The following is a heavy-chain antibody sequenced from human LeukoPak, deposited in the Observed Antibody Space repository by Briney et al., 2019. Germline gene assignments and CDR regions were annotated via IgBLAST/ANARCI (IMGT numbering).Heavy chain of an antibody. CDR3: AREPYNWDYDAFDI. CDR2: IYYSGST. Sequence: SETLSLTCTVSGGSISSSSYYWGWIRQPPGKGLEWIGSIYYSGSTYYNPSLKSRVTISVDTSKNQFSLKLSSVTAADTAVYYCAREPYNWDYDAFDIWGQGTMVTVSS. V-gene: IGHV4-39*07. CDR1: GGSISSSSYY. D-gene: IGHD1-7*01. J-gene: IGHJ3*02.